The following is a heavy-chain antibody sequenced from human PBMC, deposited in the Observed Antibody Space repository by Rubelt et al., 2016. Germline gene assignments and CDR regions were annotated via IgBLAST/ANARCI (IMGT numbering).Heavy chain of an antibody. J-gene: IGHJ6*02. V-gene: IGHV1-18*01. CDR2: ISAYNGNT. Sequence: GLEWMGWISAYNGNTNYAQKLQGRVTMTTDTSTSPAYMELRSLRSDDTAVYYCARVNYYGMDVWGQGTTVTVSS. CDR3: ARVNYYGMDV.